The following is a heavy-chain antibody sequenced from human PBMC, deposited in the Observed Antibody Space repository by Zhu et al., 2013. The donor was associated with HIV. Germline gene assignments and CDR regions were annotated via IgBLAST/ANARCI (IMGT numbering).Heavy chain of an antibody. CDR1: GYSFTSYA. V-gene: IGHV1-3*04. CDR2: INTGTGKT. J-gene: IGHJ5*02. D-gene: IGHD3-22*01. Sequence: QVQLVQSGAEVKKPGASVKVSCKASGYSFTSYAIHWVRQAPGQRPEWMGWINTGTGKTEYSQNFQDRVTLTRDTSASTAYMELSSLRSEDTAVYYCARERVTMIVVAYHPNWFDPWAREPWSPSPQ. CDR3: ARERVTMIVVAYHPNWFDP.